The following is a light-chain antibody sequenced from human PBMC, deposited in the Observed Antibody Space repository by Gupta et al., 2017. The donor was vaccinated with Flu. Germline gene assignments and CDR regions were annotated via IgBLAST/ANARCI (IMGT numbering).Light chain of an antibody. J-gene: IGKJ2*01. CDR1: QSVSSY. CDR3: QQRSNWSYT. Sequence: PATLSLSPGERATLSCRASQSVSSYLAWYQQKPGQAPRLLIYDAFNRATGIPARFSGSGSGTDFTLTISSLEPEDFAVYYCQQRSNWSYTFGQGTKLEIK. V-gene: IGKV3-11*01. CDR2: DAF.